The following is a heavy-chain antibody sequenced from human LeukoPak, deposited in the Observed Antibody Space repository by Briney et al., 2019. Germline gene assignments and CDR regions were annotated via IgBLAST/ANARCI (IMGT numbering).Heavy chain of an antibody. CDR3: ARDTFLSGPQPYYFDY. D-gene: IGHD1-14*01. CDR1: GGSISSYY. V-gene: IGHV4-4*07. Sequence: SETLSLTCTVSGGSISSYYWSWIRQPAGKGLEWIGRIYTSGSTNYNPSLKSRVTMSVDTSKNQFSLKLSSVTAADTAVYYCARDTFLSGPQPYYFDYWGQGTLVTVSS. J-gene: IGHJ4*02. CDR2: IYTSGST.